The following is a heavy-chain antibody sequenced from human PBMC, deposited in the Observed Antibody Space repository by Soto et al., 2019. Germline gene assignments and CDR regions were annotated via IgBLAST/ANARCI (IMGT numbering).Heavy chain of an antibody. Sequence: EVQLLESGGGLVQPGGSLRLSCAASGFTFSSYAMNWVRQAPGKGLEWVSAISGSGGSTYYADSVKGRFTISRDNSKNTLYLQMNSLRAEDTAVYYCAKSGSSWPAYYYYYMDVWGKGTTVTVSS. CDR2: ISGSGGST. CDR3: AKSGSSWPAYYYYYMDV. CDR1: GFTFSSYA. J-gene: IGHJ6*03. D-gene: IGHD6-13*01. V-gene: IGHV3-23*01.